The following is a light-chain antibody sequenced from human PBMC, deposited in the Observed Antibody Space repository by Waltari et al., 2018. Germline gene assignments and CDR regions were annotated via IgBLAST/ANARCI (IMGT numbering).Light chain of an antibody. CDR3: QQGFKYPRT. CDR2: YSN. J-gene: IGKJ1*01. V-gene: IGKV1D-13*01. CDR1: LDIDIY. Sequence: QMSQSPSSLSASVGDRVTFTCRASLDIDIYLNWYQQRPGQAPKLLIYYSNILGSGVPSRFSGSRSGTEFTLTISGLQPEDFATYYCQQGFKYPRTFGQGTRVEIK.